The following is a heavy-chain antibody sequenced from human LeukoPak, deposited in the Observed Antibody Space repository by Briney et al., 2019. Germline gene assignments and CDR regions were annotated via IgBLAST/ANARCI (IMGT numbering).Heavy chain of an antibody. J-gene: IGHJ4*02. Sequence: SETLSLTCTVSGGSISSGGYYWSWIRPHPGKGLEGIGYIYYSGSNYYNPSLKSRVTISVDTSKNQFSLKLGSVTAADTAVYYCARGDGYNTYYFDYWGQGTLVTVSS. D-gene: IGHD5-24*01. CDR2: IYYSGSN. CDR3: ARGDGYNTYYFDY. V-gene: IGHV4-31*03. CDR1: GGSISSGGYY.